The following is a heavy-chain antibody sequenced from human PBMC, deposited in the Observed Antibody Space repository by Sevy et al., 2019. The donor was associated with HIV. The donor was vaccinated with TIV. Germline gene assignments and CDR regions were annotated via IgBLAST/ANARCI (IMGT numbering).Heavy chain of an antibody. CDR3: ARSGFLEWAGSTRGPRNWFDP. CDR2: IYYSGST. D-gene: IGHD3-3*01. Sequence: SETLSLTCSVSGGSMRNFYWSWIRQPPGKGLEWIGNIYYSGSTNYNPSLKSRVTMSVDTSKNQFSLNVSSVTAADTDVYYCARSGFLEWAGSTRGPRNWFDPWGQGTLVTVSS. CDR1: GGSMRNFY. J-gene: IGHJ5*02. V-gene: IGHV4-59*13.